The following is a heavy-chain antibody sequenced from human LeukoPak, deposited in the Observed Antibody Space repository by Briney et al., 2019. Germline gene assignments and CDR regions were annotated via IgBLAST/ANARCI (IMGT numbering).Heavy chain of an antibody. CDR3: AKDSYGDY. Sequence: GRSLRLSCAASGFTFSSYGMHWVRQAPGKGLEWVAVISYDGSNKYYADSVKGRFTISRDNSKNTLYLQMNSLRAEDTAVYYCAKDSYGDYWGQGTLVTVSS. V-gene: IGHV3-30*18. CDR2: ISYDGSNK. CDR1: GFTFSSYG. D-gene: IGHD5-18*01. J-gene: IGHJ4*02.